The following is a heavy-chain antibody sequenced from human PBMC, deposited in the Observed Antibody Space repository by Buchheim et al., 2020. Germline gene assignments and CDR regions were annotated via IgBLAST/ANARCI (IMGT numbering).Heavy chain of an antibody. D-gene: IGHD3-3*01. Sequence: EVHLVESGGGLAQPGGSLRLSCAASGFSFSSYSMNWVRQAPGKGLEWVSYISSGSGSGFYADSVKGRFTISRDNAENSVYLQMNSLRVEDTAVYFCARGDDFWSTACDFWGQGTL. J-gene: IGHJ4*02. V-gene: IGHV3-48*01. CDR1: GFSFSSYS. CDR2: ISSGSGSG. CDR3: ARGDDFWSTACDF.